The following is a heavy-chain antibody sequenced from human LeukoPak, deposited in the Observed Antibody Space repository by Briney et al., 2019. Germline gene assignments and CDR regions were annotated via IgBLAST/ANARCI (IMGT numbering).Heavy chain of an antibody. V-gene: IGHV3-33*01. D-gene: IGHD6-13*01. CDR1: GFTFSSYG. Sequence: PGGSLRLSCAASGFTFSSYGMHWVRQAPGKGLEWVAVIWYDGSNKYYADSEKGRFTISRDNSKNTLYLQMNSLRAEDTAVYYCARDLGYSSSWTYNFDYWGQGTLVTVSS. J-gene: IGHJ4*02. CDR3: ARDLGYSSSWTYNFDY. CDR2: IWYDGSNK.